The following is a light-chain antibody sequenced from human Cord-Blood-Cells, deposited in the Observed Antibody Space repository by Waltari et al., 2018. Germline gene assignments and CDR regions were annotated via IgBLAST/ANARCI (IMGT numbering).Light chain of an antibody. V-gene: IGKV1-8*01. CDR3: QQYYSYPRT. CDR2: GAS. CDR1: QGISSY. J-gene: IGKJ1*01. Sequence: AIRMTQSPSSLSASTGDRVTLTCRASQGISSYLAWYQQKPGKAPKLLIYGASTLQSGVPSRFSGSGSGTDFTLTISCLQSEDFATYYCQQYYSYPRTFGQGTKVEIK.